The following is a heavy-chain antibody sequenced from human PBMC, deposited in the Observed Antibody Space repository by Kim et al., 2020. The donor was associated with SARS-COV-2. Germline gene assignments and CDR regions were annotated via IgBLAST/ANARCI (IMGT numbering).Heavy chain of an antibody. Sequence: SETLSLTGTVSGASISSSSYYGGGIRQPPGKGLEWIGSIYYSGTTNYTPSLTVGVTISVNTHKNQSSLKLISVTAADTAVYYCARQGYDYIWGSYPPKPDAFDIWGQGTMVTVSS. CDR2: IYYSGTT. J-gene: IGHJ3*02. CDR1: GASISSSSYY. V-gene: IGHV4-39*01. D-gene: IGHD3-16*02. CDR3: ARQGYDYIWGSYPPKPDAFDI.